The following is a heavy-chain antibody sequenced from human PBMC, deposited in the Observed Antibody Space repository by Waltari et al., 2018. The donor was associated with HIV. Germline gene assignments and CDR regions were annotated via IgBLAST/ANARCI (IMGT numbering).Heavy chain of an antibody. CDR1: GGTFSSYA. V-gene: IGHV1-69*06. CDR3: ARPLVAATDYYYYGMDV. CDR2: IIPIFGTA. J-gene: IGHJ6*02. D-gene: IGHD2-15*01. Sequence: QVQLVQSGAEVKKPGSSVKVSCKASGGTFSSYAISWVRQAPGQGLEWMGGIIPIFGTANYAQKFQGRVTITADKSTSTAYMELSSLRSEDTAVYYCARPLVAATDYYYYGMDVWGQGTTVTVSS.